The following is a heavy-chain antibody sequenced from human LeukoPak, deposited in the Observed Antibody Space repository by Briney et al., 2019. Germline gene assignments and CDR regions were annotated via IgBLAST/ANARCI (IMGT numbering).Heavy chain of an antibody. CDR1: GFIFSSYW. D-gene: IGHD5-18*01. CDR3: ARADWDTAMIDY. V-gene: IGHV3-7*01. J-gene: IGHJ4*02. CDR2: IHQDGTEK. Sequence: GGSLRLSCAASGFIFSSYWMSWVRQAPGKGLEWVANIHQDGTEKYYVDSVKGRFTISRDNAKNSLYLQMNSLRAEDTAVYYCARADWDTAMIDYWGQGTVVTVSS.